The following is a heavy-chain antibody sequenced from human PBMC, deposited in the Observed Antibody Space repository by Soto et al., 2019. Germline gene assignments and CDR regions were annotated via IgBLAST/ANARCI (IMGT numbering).Heavy chain of an antibody. CDR1: GNTFTNYY. J-gene: IGHJ4*02. D-gene: IGHD2-21*02. V-gene: IGHV1-46*01. Sequence: QVQLMQSGAEVKKPGASVKVSCKASGNTFTNYYIHWVRQAPGQGLEWMGTINPSGGHTTYSQNFLGRMTMARDTSASTLYMELTSLTSDDTAVYYCARGGHVVLVTAAFDSWGQGTLVTVSS. CDR2: INPSGGHT. CDR3: ARGGHVVLVTAAFDS.